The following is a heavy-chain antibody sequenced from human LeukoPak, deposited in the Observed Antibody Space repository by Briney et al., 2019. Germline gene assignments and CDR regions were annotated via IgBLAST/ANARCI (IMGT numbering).Heavy chain of an antibody. Sequence: GGSLQISSKASGYIFTNYWIGRVRRLAARGREWMGIIYPGDSDTRYSPSFQDRVTILADKSINTTYLQWSSLKASDTAMYYCARHLGATVNTLYYFDYWGQGTLVTVSS. CDR1: GYIFTNYW. V-gene: IGHV5-51*01. J-gene: IGHJ4*02. CDR2: IYPGDSDT. D-gene: IGHD4-17*01. CDR3: ARHLGATVNTLYYFDY.